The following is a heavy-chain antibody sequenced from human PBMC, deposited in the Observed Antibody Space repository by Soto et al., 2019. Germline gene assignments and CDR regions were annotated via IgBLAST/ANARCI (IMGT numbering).Heavy chain of an antibody. D-gene: IGHD3-10*01. CDR2: ISGNSGDT. CDR1: GYSFTSHG. J-gene: IGHJ6*03. V-gene: IGHV1-18*01. Sequence: QVQLVQSGAEVKKPGASVKVSCKASGYSFTSHGIIWVRQAPGQGLEWMGWISGNSGDTNYAQKLQGRVTVTTDTSTGTAYMELRSLRSEDTAVYYSASMVRGYNIDFFHYIDVWGKGTTVTGSS. CDR3: ASMVRGYNIDFFHYIDV.